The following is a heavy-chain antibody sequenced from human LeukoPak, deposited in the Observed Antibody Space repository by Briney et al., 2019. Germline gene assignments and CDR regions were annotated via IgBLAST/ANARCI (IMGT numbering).Heavy chain of an antibody. CDR2: IKQDGSEK. Sequence: GGSLRLSCAASGFTFSSYWMSWVRPAPGKGLEWVANIKQDGSEKYYVDSVKGRFTISRDNSKNTLYLQMNSLRAEDTAVYYCAKGGWFGELPYYYFDYWGQGTLVTVSS. J-gene: IGHJ4*02. CDR1: GFTFSSYW. D-gene: IGHD3-10*01. CDR3: AKGGWFGELPYYYFDY. V-gene: IGHV3-7*01.